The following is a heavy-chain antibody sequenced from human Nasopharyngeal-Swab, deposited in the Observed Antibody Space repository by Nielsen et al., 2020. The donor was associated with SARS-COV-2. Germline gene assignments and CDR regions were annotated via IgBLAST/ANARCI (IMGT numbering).Heavy chain of an antibody. Sequence: SVKVSCKASGGTFSIYAISWVRQAPGQGLEWMGGIIPIFGTANYAQKFQGRVTITADESTSTAYMELSSLRSEDTAVYYCVVGFLEWSGTYGMDVWGQGTTVTVSS. J-gene: IGHJ6*02. CDR3: VVGFLEWSGTYGMDV. D-gene: IGHD3-3*01. CDR2: IIPIFGTA. V-gene: IGHV1-69*13. CDR1: GGTFSIYA.